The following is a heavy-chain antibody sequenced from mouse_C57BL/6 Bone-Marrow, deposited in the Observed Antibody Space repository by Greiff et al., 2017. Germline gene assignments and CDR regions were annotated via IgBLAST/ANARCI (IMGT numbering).Heavy chain of an antibody. CDR2: IYPGDGDT. Sequence: LVESGPELVKPGASVKISCKASGYAFSSSWMNWVKQRPGKGLEWIGRIYPGDGDTNYNGKFKGKDTLTADKSSSTAYMQLSSLTSEDSAVYFCARPYDYDRAWFAYWGQGTLVTVSA. D-gene: IGHD2-4*01. V-gene: IGHV1-82*01. J-gene: IGHJ3*01. CDR3: ARPYDYDRAWFAY. CDR1: GYAFSSSW.